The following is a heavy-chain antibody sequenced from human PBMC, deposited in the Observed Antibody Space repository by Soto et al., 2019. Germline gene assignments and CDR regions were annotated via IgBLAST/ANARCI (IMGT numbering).Heavy chain of an antibody. V-gene: IGHV1-69*01. Sequence: QVQLVQSGAEVKNPGPSVKVSCKASGGTFSSYAISGVRQAPGQGLEWMGGIIPIFGTANYAQKFQGRVTITADESTSTAYMELSSLRSENTAVYYCARDRGYSYGYVDYWGQGTLVTVSS. D-gene: IGHD5-18*01. J-gene: IGHJ4*02. CDR1: GGTFSSYA. CDR3: ARDRGYSYGYVDY. CDR2: IIPIFGTA.